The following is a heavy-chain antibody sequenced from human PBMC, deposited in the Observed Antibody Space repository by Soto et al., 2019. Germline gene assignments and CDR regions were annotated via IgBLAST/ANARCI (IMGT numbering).Heavy chain of an antibody. J-gene: IGHJ6*02. V-gene: IGHV1-18*01. CDR1: GYTFTSYG. CDR3: ARGGIVVVVAATYYYYGMDV. CDR2: ISAYNGNT. Sequence: QVQLVQSGAEVKKPGASVKVSCKASGYTFTSYGISWVRQAPGQGLEWMGWISAYNGNTNYAQKLQGRVTMTTDTSTSTAYMELRSVRSDDTAVYYCARGGIVVVVAATYYYYGMDVWGQGTTVTVSS. D-gene: IGHD2-15*01.